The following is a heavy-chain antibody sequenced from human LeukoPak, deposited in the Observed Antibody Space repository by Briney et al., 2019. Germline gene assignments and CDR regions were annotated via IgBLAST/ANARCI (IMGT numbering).Heavy chain of an antibody. CDR1: GYTFTDYY. J-gene: IGHJ5*02. CDR2: IKPDSGAT. V-gene: IGHV1-2*02. Sequence: ASVKVSCKPSGYTFTDYYLLWVRQAPGQGLEWMGWIKPDSGATDDAQNFQARVTMTRDTSISTAYMELSRLRSDDTAVYYCARERTYYYGSGSYGNWFDPWGQGTLVTVSS. CDR3: ARERTYYYGSGSYGNWFDP. D-gene: IGHD3-10*01.